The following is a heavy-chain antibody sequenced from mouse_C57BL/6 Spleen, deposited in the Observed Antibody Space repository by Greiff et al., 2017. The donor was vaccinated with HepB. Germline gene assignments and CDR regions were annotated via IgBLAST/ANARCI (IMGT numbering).Heavy chain of an antibody. D-gene: IGHD2-3*01. CDR1: GFSLTSYG. V-gene: IGHV2-2*01. Sequence: VKLVESGPGLVQPSQRLSITCTVSGFSLTSYGVHWVHQSPGKGLEWLGVIWSGGSTDYNAAFISRLSISKDNSKSQVFFKMNSLQADDTAIYYCARNDGYFRAMDYWGQGTSVTVSS. CDR2: IWSGGST. J-gene: IGHJ4*01. CDR3: ARNDGYFRAMDY.